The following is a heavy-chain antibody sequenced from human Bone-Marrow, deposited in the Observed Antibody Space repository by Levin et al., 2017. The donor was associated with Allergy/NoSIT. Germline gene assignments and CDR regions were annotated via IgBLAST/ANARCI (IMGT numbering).Heavy chain of an antibody. CDR2: IYYSGST. CDR1: GGSISSSSYY. CDR3: ARDRAVDGMDG. Sequence: KSSETLSLTCTVSGGSISSSSYYWGWIRQPPGKGLEWIGSIYYSGSTYYNPSLKSRVTISVDTSKNQFSLKLSSVTAADTAVYYCARDRAVDGMDGWGQGTTVTVSS. J-gene: IGHJ6*02. V-gene: IGHV4-39*07. D-gene: IGHD3-10*01.